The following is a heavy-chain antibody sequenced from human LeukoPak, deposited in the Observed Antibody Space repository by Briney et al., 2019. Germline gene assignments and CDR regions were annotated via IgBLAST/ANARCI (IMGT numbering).Heavy chain of an antibody. J-gene: IGHJ5*02. CDR2: IIPIFGTA. CDR1: GGTFSSYA. CDR3: ARDSSGWYYWLDP. Sequence: ASVKVSCKASGGTFSSYAISWVRQAPGQGLEWMGGIIPIFGTANYAQKFQGRVTITADESTSTAYMELSSLRSEDTAVYYCARDSSGWYYWLDPWGQGTLVTVSS. V-gene: IGHV1-69*13. D-gene: IGHD6-19*01.